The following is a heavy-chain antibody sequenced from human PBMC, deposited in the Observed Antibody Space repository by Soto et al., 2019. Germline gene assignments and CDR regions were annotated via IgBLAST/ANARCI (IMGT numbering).Heavy chain of an antibody. D-gene: IGHD4-4*01. V-gene: IGHV1-69*01. J-gene: IGHJ6*02. Sequence: QVQLVQSGAEVKKPGSSVKVSCRLSGGTFTTYAFSWVRQAPGHGLEWMGAFIPLFGTPNYAQRFQDRVTFIADGSTETVYMELSSLSSEDTAVYYCAKEVFRGIKLEAEPVTTSYYYYGLDVWGQGTTVTVS. CDR3: AKEVFRGIKLEAEPVTTSYYYYGLDV. CDR1: GGTFTTYA. CDR2: FIPLFGTP.